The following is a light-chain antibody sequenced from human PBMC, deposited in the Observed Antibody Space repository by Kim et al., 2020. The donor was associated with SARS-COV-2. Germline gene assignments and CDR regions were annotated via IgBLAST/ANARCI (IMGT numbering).Light chain of an antibody. CDR3: QQYKNYVWT. Sequence: DIQMTQSPSTLSASVGDRVTITCRASQSISSWLAWYQQKPGKAPNLLIYKASSLESGVPSRFSGSGSGTEFTLTISSLQPDDLATYYCQQYKNYVWTFGQGTKVDIK. CDR2: KAS. CDR1: QSISSW. J-gene: IGKJ1*01. V-gene: IGKV1-5*03.